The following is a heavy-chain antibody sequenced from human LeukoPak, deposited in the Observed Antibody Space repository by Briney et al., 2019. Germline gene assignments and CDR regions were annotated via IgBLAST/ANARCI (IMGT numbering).Heavy chain of an antibody. CDR2: IYYSGST. D-gene: IGHD3-22*01. V-gene: IGHV4-39*01. CDR3: ARLYYYDSSGEFDY. Sequence: PSETLSLTCTVSGGSVSSGSYYWGWIRQPPGKGLEWIVSIYYSGSTYYNPSLKSRVTISVDTSKNQFSLKLSSVTAADTAVYYCARLYYYDSSGEFDYWGQGTLVTVSS. CDR1: GGSVSSGSYY. J-gene: IGHJ4*02.